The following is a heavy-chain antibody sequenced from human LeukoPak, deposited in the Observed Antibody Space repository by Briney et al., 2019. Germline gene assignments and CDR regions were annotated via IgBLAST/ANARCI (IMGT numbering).Heavy chain of an antibody. CDR2: SSSSGSTI. CDR3: ASGKDSSGWYAFDI. J-gene: IGHJ3*02. V-gene: IGHV3-48*03. Sequence: PGGSLRLSCAASGFSFSSYEMNWVRQAPGKGLEWVSHSSSSGSTIHYADSVKGRFTISRDNAKNSLYLQMNSLRAEDTAVYYCASGKDSSGWYAFDIWGQGTMVTVSS. CDR1: GFSFSSYE. D-gene: IGHD6-19*01.